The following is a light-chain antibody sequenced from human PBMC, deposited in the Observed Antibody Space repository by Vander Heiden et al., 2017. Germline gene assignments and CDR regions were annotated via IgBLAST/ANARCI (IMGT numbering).Light chain of an antibody. Sequence: QSVLTQPPSASGTPAQRCTMSWSRTSANIASTTVNWYQQLPGTAPKLLIYTNNQRPSGVPDRFSGSKSGTSASLAISGLQSEDEADYYCAAWDDSLNVHYVFGTGTKVTVL. J-gene: IGLJ1*01. CDR1: SANIASTT. CDR2: TNN. CDR3: AAWDDSLNVHYV. V-gene: IGLV1-44*01.